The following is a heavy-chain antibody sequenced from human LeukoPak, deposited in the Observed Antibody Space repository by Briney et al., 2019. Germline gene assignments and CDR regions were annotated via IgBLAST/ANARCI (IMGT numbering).Heavy chain of an antibody. CDR1: GFTFSSYG. CDR3: ARLTGYSNL. D-gene: IGHD5-12*01. V-gene: IGHV4-39*01. J-gene: IGHJ4*02. Sequence: GSLRLSCAASGFTFSSYGMHWIRQPPGEGLEWIGSIYYTGSTYYNPSLNSRVTISVDTSRTQFSLKLTSVTVADTAVYYCARLTGYSNLWGQGTLVTVSS. CDR2: IYYTGST.